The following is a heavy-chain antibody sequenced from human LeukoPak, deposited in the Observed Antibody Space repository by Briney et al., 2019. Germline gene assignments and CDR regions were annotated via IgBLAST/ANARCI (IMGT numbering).Heavy chain of an antibody. CDR1: GYTFTSYY. CDR3: ARDETVVVPAVHFDY. Sequence: ASVKVSCKASGYTFTSYYMHWVRQAPGQGLEWMGIINPSGGSTSYAQKFQGRVTMTRDTSTSTVYMELSSLRSEDTAVYYCARDETVVVPAVHFDYWGQGTLVTVSS. CDR2: INPSGGST. J-gene: IGHJ4*02. D-gene: IGHD2-2*01. V-gene: IGHV1-46*01.